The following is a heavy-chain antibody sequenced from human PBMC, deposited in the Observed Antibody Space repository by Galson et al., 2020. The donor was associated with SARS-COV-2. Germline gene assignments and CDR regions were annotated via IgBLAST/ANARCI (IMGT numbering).Heavy chain of an antibody. Sequence: ASVKVPCKASGYTFASYDINWVRQATGQGLEWMGWMNPKSGNTGYAQRFQGRVTITMDNSISTAYLELSSLRSEDTAVYYCARASKHYNLLTGYINSYYYYMDVWGKGTTVTISS. J-gene: IGHJ6*03. D-gene: IGHD3-9*01. CDR3: ARASKHYNLLTGYINSYYYYMDV. V-gene: IGHV1-8*03. CDR1: GYTFASYD. CDR2: MNPKSGNT.